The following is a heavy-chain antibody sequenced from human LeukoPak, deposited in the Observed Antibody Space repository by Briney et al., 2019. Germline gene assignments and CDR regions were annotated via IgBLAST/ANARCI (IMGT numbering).Heavy chain of an antibody. CDR2: IRYDGSNK. CDR3: ANSHGCGSYYPLTRFDH. CDR1: GFTFSSYG. V-gene: IGHV3-30*02. J-gene: IGHJ4*02. D-gene: IGHD3-10*01. Sequence: GGSLRLSCAASGFTFSSYGMHWVRQAPGKGLEWVAFIRYDGSNKYYADSVKGRFTISRDNSKNTLYLQMNSLRAEDTAVYFCANSHGCGSYYPLTRFDHWGQGTLVTVSS.